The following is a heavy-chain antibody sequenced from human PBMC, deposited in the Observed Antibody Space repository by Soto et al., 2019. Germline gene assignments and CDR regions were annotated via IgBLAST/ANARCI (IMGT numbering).Heavy chain of an antibody. CDR1: GFTFSSYA. Sequence: GGSLRLSCAASGFTFSSYAMHWVRQAPGKGLEWVAVISYDGSNKYYADSVKGRFTIPRDNSKNTLYLQMNSLRAEDTAVYYCARVGWFGNTWGQGTLVTVSS. CDR3: ARVGWFGNT. CDR2: ISYDGSNK. J-gene: IGHJ4*02. V-gene: IGHV3-30-3*01. D-gene: IGHD3-10*01.